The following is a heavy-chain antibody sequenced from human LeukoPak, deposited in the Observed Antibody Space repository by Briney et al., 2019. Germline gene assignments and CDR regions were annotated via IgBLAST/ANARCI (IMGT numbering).Heavy chain of an antibody. Sequence: SVKVSCKASRGTFSSYATSWVRQAPGQGLEWMGGIIPIFGTANYAQKFQGRVTITTDESTSTAYMELSGLRSDDTAVYYCARVWSTTSSGYNWFEPWGRGTLVTVSS. CDR3: ARVWSTTSSGYNWFEP. D-gene: IGHD6-6*01. CDR1: RGTFSSYA. J-gene: IGHJ5*02. V-gene: IGHV1-69*05. CDR2: IIPIFGTA.